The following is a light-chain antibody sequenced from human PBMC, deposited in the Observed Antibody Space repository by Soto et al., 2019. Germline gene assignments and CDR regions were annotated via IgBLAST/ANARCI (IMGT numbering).Light chain of an antibody. J-gene: IGLJ2*01. Sequence: QSARTQPASVSGSPGQSITISCTGTSSDVGGYNFVSWYQQHPGKAPKLMIYEDSNRPSGVSNRFSGSKSGNTAALTISGLQAEDEADYYCSSNTTSKISVLGGGTKLTVL. CDR3: SSNTTSKISV. CDR2: EDS. CDR1: SSDVGGYNF. V-gene: IGLV2-14*01.